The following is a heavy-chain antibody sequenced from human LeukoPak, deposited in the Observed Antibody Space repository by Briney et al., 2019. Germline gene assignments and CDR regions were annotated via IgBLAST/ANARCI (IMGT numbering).Heavy chain of an antibody. J-gene: IGHJ4*02. Sequence: GGSLRLSCAASGFTFDDYAMHWVRQAPGKGLEWVSGISWNSGSMGYADSVKGRFTVSRDNAKNSLYLQMNSLRAEDTALYYCAKPRSSALYYYFDYWGQGTLVTVSS. CDR3: AKPRSSALYYYFDY. V-gene: IGHV3-9*01. CDR2: ISWNSGSM. CDR1: GFTFDDYA. D-gene: IGHD6-6*01.